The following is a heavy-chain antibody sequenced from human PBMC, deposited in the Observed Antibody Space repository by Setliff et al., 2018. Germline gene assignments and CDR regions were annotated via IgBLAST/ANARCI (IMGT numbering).Heavy chain of an antibody. CDR1: GYTFTSYG. CDR3: ARAPWGDDYDSLYTWFDP. V-gene: IGHV1-46*01. CDR2: VNPSGGKT. D-gene: IGHD3-22*01. J-gene: IGHJ5*02. Sequence: ASVKVSCKASGYTFTSYGISWVRQAPGQGLEWMGIVNPSGGKTTLSQKFQGRVSMTADASTATVYMELHSLTSEDTAIYYCARAPWGDDYDSLYTWFDPWGQGSLVTVSS.